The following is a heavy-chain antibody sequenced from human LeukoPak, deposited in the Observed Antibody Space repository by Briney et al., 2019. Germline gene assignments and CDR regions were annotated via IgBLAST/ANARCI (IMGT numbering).Heavy chain of an antibody. V-gene: IGHV3-30*18. Sequence: PGRSLRLSCAASRFTFSNYGMRWVRQAPGKGLEWVAIISYDGSNKYYADSVKGRFTISRDTSKNTLYLQMKSLRAEDTAVYYCAKAWAAAGTFASWGQGTLVTVSS. CDR1: RFTFSNYG. CDR3: AKAWAAAGTFAS. D-gene: IGHD6-13*01. CDR2: ISYDGSNK. J-gene: IGHJ4*02.